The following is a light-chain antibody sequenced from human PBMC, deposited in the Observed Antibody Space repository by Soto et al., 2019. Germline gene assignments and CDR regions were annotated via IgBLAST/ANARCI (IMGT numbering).Light chain of an antibody. V-gene: IGKV1-5*01. Sequence: DIQMTQSPSTLSASVGDRVTITCRASQSISSWLAWYQQKPGKAPKLLIYDASSLESGVPSRFSGSGSGTEFTLTISSLQPDDFATYYCQQYNSDSPWPFVQGTKVDSK. CDR1: QSISSW. J-gene: IGKJ1*01. CDR2: DAS. CDR3: QQYNSDSPWP.